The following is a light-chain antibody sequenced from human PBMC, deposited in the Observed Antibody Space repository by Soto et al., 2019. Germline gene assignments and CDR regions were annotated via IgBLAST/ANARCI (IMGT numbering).Light chain of an antibody. CDR2: GAS. J-gene: IGKJ2*01. CDR1: QSVGAN. Sequence: EIVMTQSPATLSVSPGERATLSCRASQSVGANLAWYQQKPGQAPRLLIQGASTRATGIPARFSGSGSGTDFTLTISSLQSEDFAVYYCQQSNNWPPYTFGQGTKLEMK. CDR3: QQSNNWPPYT. V-gene: IGKV3-15*01.